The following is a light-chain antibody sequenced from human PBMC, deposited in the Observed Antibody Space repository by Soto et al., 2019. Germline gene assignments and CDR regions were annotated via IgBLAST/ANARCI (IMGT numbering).Light chain of an antibody. V-gene: IGLV2-8*01. Sequence: HSALTQPPSASGSPGQSVTISCTGTKNDIGVYDFVSWYQRHPGKAPRLIIYEVVQRPSGVPDRFSGSKSGNTASLTVSGLQAADEADYFCKSYAGSNTYVFGSGTKVTVL. CDR1: KNDIGVYDF. CDR3: KSYAGSNTYV. CDR2: EVV. J-gene: IGLJ1*01.